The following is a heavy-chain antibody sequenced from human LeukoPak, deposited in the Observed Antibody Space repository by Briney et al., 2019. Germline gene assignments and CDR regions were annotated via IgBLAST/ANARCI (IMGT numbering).Heavy chain of an antibody. J-gene: IGHJ4*02. D-gene: IGHD2-15*01. Sequence: PGGSLRLSCAASGFTFNTYAMSWVRQAPGKGLEWVSAISGSGTSTYYADSVEGRFTISRDNSKNTLYLQMISLRAEDTAVYYCAKDRWCSGGSCYSADYWGQGTLVTVSS. CDR1: GFTFNTYA. V-gene: IGHV3-23*01. CDR3: AKDRWCSGGSCYSADY. CDR2: ISGSGTST.